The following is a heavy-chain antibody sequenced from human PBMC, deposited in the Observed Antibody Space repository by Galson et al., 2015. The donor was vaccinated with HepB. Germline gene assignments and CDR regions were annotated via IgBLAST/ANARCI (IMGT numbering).Heavy chain of an antibody. Sequence: SLRLSCAASGFAFSSYGMHWVRQAPGKGLEWVAVISYDGSNKYYADSVKGRFTISRDNSKNTLYLQMNSLIAEDTAVYYCALSQTDYWGQGTLVTVSS. V-gene: IGHV3-30*03. CDR3: ALSQTDY. CDR1: GFAFSSYG. J-gene: IGHJ4*02. CDR2: ISYDGSNK.